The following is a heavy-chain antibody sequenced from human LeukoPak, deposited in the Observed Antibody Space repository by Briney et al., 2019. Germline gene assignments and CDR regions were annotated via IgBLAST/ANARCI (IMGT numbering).Heavy chain of an antibody. V-gene: IGHV3-23*01. Sequence: GGSLRLSCAASGFTFSSYAMSWVRQAPGKGLEWVSAISGSGGSTYYADSVKGRFTISRDNSKNTLYLQMNSPRAEDTAVYYCANRIAATGVVYWGQGTLVTVSS. CDR2: ISGSGGST. CDR3: ANRIAATGVVY. D-gene: IGHD6-13*01. J-gene: IGHJ4*02. CDR1: GFTFSSYA.